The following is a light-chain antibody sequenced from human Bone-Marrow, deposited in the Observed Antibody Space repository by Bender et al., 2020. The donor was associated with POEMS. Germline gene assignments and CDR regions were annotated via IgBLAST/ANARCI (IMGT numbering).Light chain of an antibody. V-gene: IGLV1-44*01. Sequence: QSVLTQPPSVSGTPGQRVTISCSGSGSNIGGYPVNWYQQLPGTAPRLLIYTNNERPSGVPDRFSGSKSGNTASLTVSGLQAEDEADYYCTSYAGTNIYVFGTGTKVTVL. CDR3: TSYAGTNIYV. CDR2: TNN. CDR1: GSNIGGYP. J-gene: IGLJ1*01.